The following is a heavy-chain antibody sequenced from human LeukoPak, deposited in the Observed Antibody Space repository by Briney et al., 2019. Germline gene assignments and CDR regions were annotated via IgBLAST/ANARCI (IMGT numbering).Heavy chain of an antibody. Sequence: GGSLRLSCAASGFTFSSYAMTWVRQAPGKGLEWVSAISGSGGSTHYAASVKGRFTISRDNSKNTLYLQMNSLRAEDTAVYYCAKDRYYYDSSALQYYFDYWGQGTLVTVSS. J-gene: IGHJ4*02. CDR1: GFTFSSYA. CDR3: AKDRYYYDSSALQYYFDY. V-gene: IGHV3-23*01. CDR2: ISGSGGST. D-gene: IGHD3-22*01.